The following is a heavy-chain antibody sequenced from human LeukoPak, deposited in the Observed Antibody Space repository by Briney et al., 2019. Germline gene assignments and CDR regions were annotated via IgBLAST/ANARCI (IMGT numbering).Heavy chain of an antibody. Sequence: SETLSLTCTVYGGSFSGYYWSWIRQPPGKGLEWIAEINHSGSTNYNPSLNSRVTISVDTSKNQFSLKLSSVTAAYTAVYYCARDGAKGYCSGGSCQPRFDPWGQGTLVTVSS. D-gene: IGHD2-15*01. J-gene: IGHJ5*02. CDR2: INHSGST. CDR3: ARDGAKGYCSGGSCQPRFDP. V-gene: IGHV4-34*01. CDR1: GGSFSGYY.